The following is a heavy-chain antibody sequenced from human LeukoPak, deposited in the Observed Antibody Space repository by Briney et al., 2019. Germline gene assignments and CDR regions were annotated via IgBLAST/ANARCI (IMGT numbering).Heavy chain of an antibody. D-gene: IGHD6-19*01. Sequence: SETLSLTCTVSGGSISSSSYYWGWIRQPPGKGLEWIGSIYYSGSTYYNPSLKSRATISVDTSKNQFSLKLSSVTAADTAMYYCARSQWLVRGYFDYWGQGTLVTVSS. CDR3: ARSQWLVRGYFDY. J-gene: IGHJ4*02. V-gene: IGHV4-39*01. CDR2: IYYSGST. CDR1: GGSISSSSYY.